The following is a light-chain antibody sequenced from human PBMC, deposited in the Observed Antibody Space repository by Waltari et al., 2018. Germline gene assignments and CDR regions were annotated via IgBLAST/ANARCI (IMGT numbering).Light chain of an antibody. CDR1: QSVSRA. Sequence: EIVLTQSPGTLSLCLGERATVSCRASQSVSRALAWYQQKPGQAPRLLIYGASTRATCIPDRFSGSGSGTDFSLTISRLEPDDFAVYYCQHYLRLPVTFGQGTTVEI. CDR2: GAS. J-gene: IGKJ1*01. V-gene: IGKV3-20*01. CDR3: QHYLRLPVT.